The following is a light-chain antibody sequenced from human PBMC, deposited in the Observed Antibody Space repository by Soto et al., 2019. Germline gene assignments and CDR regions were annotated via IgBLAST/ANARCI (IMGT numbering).Light chain of an antibody. J-gene: IGKJ2*01. V-gene: IGKV3-15*01. Sequence: ETVMTQSPVTLSVSPGEGATLSCRASQTINNNLAWYQQKPGQAPRLLIYGASRRATGVPARFSGSGSGTEFTLTISSLQSEDFATYYCQQSYSTPYTFGQGTKLEIK. CDR3: QQSYSTPYT. CDR1: QTINNN. CDR2: GAS.